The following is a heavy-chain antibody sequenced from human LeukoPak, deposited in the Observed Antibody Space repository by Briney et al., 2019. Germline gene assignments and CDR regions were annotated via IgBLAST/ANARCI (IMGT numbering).Heavy chain of an antibody. Sequence: GGSLRLSCAASGFTFSSYGMHWVRQAPGKGLEWVAVISYDGSNKYYADSVKGRFTISRDNSKNTLYLQMNSLRAEDTAVYYCARVRGRYYDYVWGSYRGYYFDYWGQGTLVTVSS. CDR2: ISYDGSNK. CDR3: ARVRGRYYDYVWGSYRGYYFDY. CDR1: GFTFSSYG. D-gene: IGHD3-16*02. V-gene: IGHV3-30*03. J-gene: IGHJ4*02.